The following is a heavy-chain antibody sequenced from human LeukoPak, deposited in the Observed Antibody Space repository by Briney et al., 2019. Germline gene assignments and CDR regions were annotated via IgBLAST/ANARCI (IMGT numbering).Heavy chain of an antibody. CDR2: INHSGST. V-gene: IGHV4-34*01. CDR3: AREGYRRRWFDP. J-gene: IGHJ5*02. D-gene: IGHD3-16*02. CDR1: GGSFSGYY. Sequence: KPSETLSLTCTAYGGSFSGYYWSWIRQPPGKGLEWIGEINHSGSTNYNPSLKSRVTISIDTSKNQFSLKLSSVTAADTAVFYCAREGYRRRWFDPWGQGTLVTVSS.